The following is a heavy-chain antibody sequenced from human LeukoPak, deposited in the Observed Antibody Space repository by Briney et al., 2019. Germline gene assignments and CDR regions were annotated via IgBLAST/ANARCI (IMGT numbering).Heavy chain of an antibody. J-gene: IGHJ6*04. CDR1: GSTFSGYW. Sequence: PGGSLRLSCAASGSTFSGYWMSWLRQAPGKGLEWVANIKQDGGEKNYVDSVKGRFTISRDNAKNSLYLQMNSLRAEDTAVYYCARDRGFGQADVWGKGTTVTVSS. CDR2: IKQDGGEK. D-gene: IGHD3-10*01. V-gene: IGHV3-7*01. CDR3: ARDRGFGQADV.